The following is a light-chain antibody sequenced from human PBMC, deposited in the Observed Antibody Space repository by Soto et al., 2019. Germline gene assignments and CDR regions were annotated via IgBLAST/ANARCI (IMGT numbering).Light chain of an antibody. V-gene: IGLV2-14*01. CDR2: DVS. Sequence: QSALTQPASVSGSPGQSITISCTGTSSDVGGYNYVSWYQQHPGKAPKLMIYDVSNRPSGVSNRFSGSKSCNTASLTISGLQAEDEADYYCSSYTSSSTLWVFGTGTKVTVL. J-gene: IGLJ1*01. CDR3: SSYTSSSTLWV. CDR1: SSDVGGYNY.